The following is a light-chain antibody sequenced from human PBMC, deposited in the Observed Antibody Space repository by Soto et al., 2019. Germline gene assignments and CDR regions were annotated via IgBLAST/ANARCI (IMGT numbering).Light chain of an antibody. CDR3: SSYSSSSTRLV. V-gene: IGLV2-14*03. J-gene: IGLJ2*01. CDR2: DVN. Sequence: QSALTQPASVSGSPGQSITISCTGTSSDVGGYNYVSWYQHHPDNAPKLMIYDVNNRPSGVSNRFSGSKSGNTASLTISGLQAEDEAAYYCSSYSSSSTRLVFGGGTKLTVL. CDR1: SSDVGGYNY.